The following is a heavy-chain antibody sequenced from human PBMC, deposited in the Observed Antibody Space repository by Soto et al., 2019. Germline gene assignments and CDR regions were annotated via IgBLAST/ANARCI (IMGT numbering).Heavy chain of an antibody. D-gene: IGHD3-3*01. Sequence: EEQVVESGGDLVQPGRSLRLYCAASGFTYEDYAMHWVRQVPGKGLEWVSGISWNSDTIEYADSVKGRFTISRDNDKNSLYLQMNSLRAEDTALYYWAKDMLFGVVTVWGQGTLVTVSS. J-gene: IGHJ4*02. V-gene: IGHV3-9*01. CDR2: ISWNSDTI. CDR1: GFTYEDYA. CDR3: AKDMLFGVVTV.